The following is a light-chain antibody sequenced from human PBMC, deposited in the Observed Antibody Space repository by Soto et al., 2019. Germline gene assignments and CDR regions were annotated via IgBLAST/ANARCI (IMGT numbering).Light chain of an antibody. J-gene: IGKJ2*01. V-gene: IGKV3-20*01. Sequence: EIVLTQSPGTLSLSPGERATFSCRASQSITDYFMGWYQQKPGQAPRLLIYGASNRATGIPDRFIGSGSGTDVTLTISRLEPEDVAVYYCQHYSYSPPYTFGQGTKLEIK. CDR3: QHYSYSPPYT. CDR2: GAS. CDR1: QSITDYF.